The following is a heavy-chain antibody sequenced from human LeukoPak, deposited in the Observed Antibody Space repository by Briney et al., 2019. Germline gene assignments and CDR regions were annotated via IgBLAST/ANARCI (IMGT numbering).Heavy chain of an antibody. Sequence: GGSLRLSCAASGFTFSNYAMSWVRQAPGKGLEWVSSIGGNTYYTDSVKGRFTISRDNSKNTLYLQMDSLRAGDTALYYCAKEGGAGYGYGMDVWGQGTTVTVSS. CDR2: IGGNT. CDR3: AKEGGAGYGYGMDV. D-gene: IGHD5-18*01. V-gene: IGHV3-23*01. CDR1: GFTFSNYA. J-gene: IGHJ6*02.